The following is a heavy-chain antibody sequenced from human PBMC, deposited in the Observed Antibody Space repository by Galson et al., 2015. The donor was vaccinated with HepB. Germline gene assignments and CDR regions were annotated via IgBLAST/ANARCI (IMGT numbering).Heavy chain of an antibody. V-gene: IGHV4-59*01. CDR2: IYHSGST. Sequence: ETLSLTCSVSGGSISPYYWSWFRQPPGKGLEWIGYIYHSGSTNYNPSLASQVTISVDTSKSQFSLTLNSVTTADTAVYYCARGATFFEYCGRGTLITVSS. J-gene: IGHJ4*02. CDR1: GGSISPYY. CDR3: ARGATFFEY.